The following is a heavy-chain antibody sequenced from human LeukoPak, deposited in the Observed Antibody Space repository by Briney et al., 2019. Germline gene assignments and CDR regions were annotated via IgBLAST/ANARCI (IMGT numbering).Heavy chain of an antibody. D-gene: IGHD3-10*01. V-gene: IGHV1-69*06. CDR1: GGPFSNYS. CDR2: IIPIFGTT. J-gene: IGHJ4*02. Sequence: GSSVKVSCKASGGPFSNYSISWVRQAPGQGLEWMGRIIPIFGTTNYAQNFQGRVTITADKSTSTAYMELSSLRSEDTAVYYCAGGAVNYFDYWGQGTLVTVSS. CDR3: AGGAVNYFDY.